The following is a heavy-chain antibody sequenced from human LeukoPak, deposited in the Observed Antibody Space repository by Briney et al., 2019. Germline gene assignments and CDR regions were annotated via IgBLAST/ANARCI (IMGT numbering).Heavy chain of an antibody. Sequence: GGSLRLSCVASGFTFGSYSMDWVRQAPGKGLEWVAYISSSSSEIYYADSVKGRFTISRDNAKNSLYLQMNSLRDEDTAVYYCAKFDEALTGYFGYWGQGTLVTVSS. CDR3: AKFDEALTGYFGY. V-gene: IGHV3-48*02. CDR1: GFTFGSYS. D-gene: IGHD3-9*01. J-gene: IGHJ4*02. CDR2: ISSSSSEI.